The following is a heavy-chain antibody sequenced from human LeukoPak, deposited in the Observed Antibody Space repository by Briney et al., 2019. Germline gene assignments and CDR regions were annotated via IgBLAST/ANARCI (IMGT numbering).Heavy chain of an antibody. CDR3: ARDRIAVALDAFDI. Sequence: GGSLRLSCAASGFTFSSYGTHWVRQAPGKGLEWVAVIWYDGSNKYYADSVKGRFTISRDNSKNTLYLQMNSLRAEDTAVYYCARDRIAVALDAFDIWGQGTMVTVSS. CDR1: GFTFSSYG. V-gene: IGHV3-33*01. CDR2: IWYDGSNK. J-gene: IGHJ3*02. D-gene: IGHD6-19*01.